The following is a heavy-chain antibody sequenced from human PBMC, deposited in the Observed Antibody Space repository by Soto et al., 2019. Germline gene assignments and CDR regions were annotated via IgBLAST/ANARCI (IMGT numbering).Heavy chain of an antibody. Sequence: SETLSLTCIVSNGSISSRSSYWGWIRQTPGKGLEWIGSIYYIGNTYYNPSLKSRVTISIDTLYLQMNSLRAEDTAVYYCAKGNPLDDCSSTSCYASPFDYWGQGTLVTVSS. CDR3: AKGNPLDDCSSTSCYASPFDY. CDR2: IYYIGNT. V-gene: IGHV4-39*07. D-gene: IGHD2-2*01. J-gene: IGHJ4*02. CDR1: NGSISSRSSY.